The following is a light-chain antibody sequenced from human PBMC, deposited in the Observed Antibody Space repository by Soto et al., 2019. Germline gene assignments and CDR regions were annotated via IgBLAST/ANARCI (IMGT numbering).Light chain of an antibody. CDR1: QSVSSN. Sequence: EIVMTQSPATLSVSPGERATLSCRASQSVSSNLAWYQQKPGQAPRLLIYGASTRATGIPATFSGSGSGTEFTLTISSLQSADFAVYYCQQYNNWPFTFGPGTKVDIK. V-gene: IGKV3-15*01. J-gene: IGKJ3*01. CDR2: GAS. CDR3: QQYNNWPFT.